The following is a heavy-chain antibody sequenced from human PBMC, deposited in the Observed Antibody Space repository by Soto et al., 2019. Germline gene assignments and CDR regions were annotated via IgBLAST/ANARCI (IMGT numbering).Heavy chain of an antibody. V-gene: IGHV4-39*01. Sequence: SETLSLTCSVSGGSISSSSYYWGWIRQPPGKGLEWIGSFYYSGSTYYNPSLKSRVTISVDTSKNQFSLKLSSVTAADTAVYYCARHVADSSGYYYFDYWGQGTLVTVSS. CDR1: GGSISSSSYY. CDR2: FYYSGST. J-gene: IGHJ4*02. CDR3: ARHVADSSGYYYFDY. D-gene: IGHD3-22*01.